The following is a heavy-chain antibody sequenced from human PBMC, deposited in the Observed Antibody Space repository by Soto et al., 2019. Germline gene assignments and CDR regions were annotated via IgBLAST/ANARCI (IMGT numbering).Heavy chain of an antibody. CDR3: ARDDAFDNENGFDM. J-gene: IGHJ3*02. V-gene: IGHV3-33*01. Sequence: GGSLRLSCAVSGFPFSFYGFHWVRQSPGKGLERLGVIVSDGSAIYHADSLEGRFFISRDNSKDILYLQMNSLRVEDTAVYYCARDDAFDNENGFDMWGQGTMVTVSS. D-gene: IGHD3-3*02. CDR1: GFPFSFYG. CDR2: IVSDGSAI.